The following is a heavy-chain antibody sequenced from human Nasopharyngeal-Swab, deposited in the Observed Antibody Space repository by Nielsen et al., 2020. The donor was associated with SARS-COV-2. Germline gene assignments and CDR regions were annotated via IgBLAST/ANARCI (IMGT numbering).Heavy chain of an antibody. Sequence: GGSLRLSCSVSGFTFSNSALCWVRQAPGKGLEWVSAISISGATTFYADSVRGRFTISRDNDRTTVYLQMSSLTVEDTAIYYCAKEEVPNDYWGQGTLVTVSS. D-gene: IGHD4/OR15-4a*01. CDR1: GFTFSNSA. CDR2: ISISGATT. CDR3: AKEEVPNDY. J-gene: IGHJ4*02. V-gene: IGHV3-23*01.